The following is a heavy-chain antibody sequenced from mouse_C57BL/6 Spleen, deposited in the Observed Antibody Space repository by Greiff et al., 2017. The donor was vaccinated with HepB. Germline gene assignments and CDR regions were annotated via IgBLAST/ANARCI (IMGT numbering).Heavy chain of an antibody. CDR1: GFTFSDYY. Sequence: EVKAVESAGGLVQPGSSMKLSCTASGFTFSDYYMAWVRQVPEKGLEWVANINYDGSSTYYLDSLKSRFIISRDNAKNILYLQMSSLKSEDTATYYCARDDYYAMDYWGQGTSVTVSS. V-gene: IGHV5-16*01. CDR2: INYDGSST. J-gene: IGHJ4*01. CDR3: ARDDYYAMDY.